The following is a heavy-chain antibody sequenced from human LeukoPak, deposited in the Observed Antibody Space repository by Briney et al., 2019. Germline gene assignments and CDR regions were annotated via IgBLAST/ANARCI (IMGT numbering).Heavy chain of an antibody. CDR1: GYTFTTYY. J-gene: IGHJ4*02. Sequence: ASVKLSCTASGYTFTTYYIHWVRQAPGQGLEWMGIINTSGGSTSYGQKFQGRVTMTRDTSTSTLYMELSSLTSEDTAVYYCARGWIQLWLDYWGQGTLVTVSS. CDR2: INTSGGST. D-gene: IGHD5-18*01. CDR3: ARGWIQLWLDY. V-gene: IGHV1-46*01.